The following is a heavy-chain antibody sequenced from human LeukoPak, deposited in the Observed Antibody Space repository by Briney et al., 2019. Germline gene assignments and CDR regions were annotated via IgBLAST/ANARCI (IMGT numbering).Heavy chain of an antibody. CDR2: ISWNSNYI. CDR3: AKGSGYASSWYQDF. CDR1: GFSHSSYW. Sequence: GGSLRLSCAASGFSHSSYWMLWVRQAPGKGLEWVSGISWNSNYIGYADSVKGRFTISRDNAKSSLYLQMNSLRTEDTALYYCAKGSGYASSWYQDFWGQGTLVTVSS. D-gene: IGHD6-13*01. J-gene: IGHJ4*02. V-gene: IGHV3-9*01.